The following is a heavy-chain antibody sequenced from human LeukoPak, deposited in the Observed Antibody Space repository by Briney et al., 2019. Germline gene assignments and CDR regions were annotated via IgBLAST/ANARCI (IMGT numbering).Heavy chain of an antibody. V-gene: IGHV4-59*01. J-gene: IGHJ4*02. CDR1: GGSISSYY. Sequence: TSETLSLTCTVSGGSISSYYWSWIRQPPGKGLEWIGYIYYSGSTNYNPSLKSRVTISVDTSKNQFSLKLSSVTAADTAVYYCARGGLSGYDDYWGQGTLVTVSS. CDR2: IYYSGST. CDR3: ARGGLSGYDDY. D-gene: IGHD5-12*01.